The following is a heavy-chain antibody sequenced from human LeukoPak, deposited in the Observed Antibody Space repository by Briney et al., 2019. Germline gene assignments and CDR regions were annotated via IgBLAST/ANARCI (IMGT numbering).Heavy chain of an antibody. CDR2: IKQDGSEK. D-gene: IGHD3-22*01. CDR3: ARAPYYYDSGAGY. Sequence: GGSLRLSCAVSGFTFSSYWMSWVRQAPGKGLEWVANIKQDGSEKYYVDSVKGRFTISRDNAKNSLYLQMNSLRAEDTAVYYCARAPYYYDSGAGYWGQGTLVTVSS. V-gene: IGHV3-7*01. CDR1: GFTFSSYW. J-gene: IGHJ4*02.